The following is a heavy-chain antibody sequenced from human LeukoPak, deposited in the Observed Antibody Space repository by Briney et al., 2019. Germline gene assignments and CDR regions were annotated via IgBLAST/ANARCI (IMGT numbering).Heavy chain of an antibody. CDR3: ARITYDFWSGYYMPDDP. CDR2: ISIYNGNT. J-gene: IGHJ5*02. Sequence: GASEKVSCKASGNTFTNYGISWVRQAPGQGLEWMGWISIYNGNTDYAQKLRGRVTMTTDTSTSTAYMELRSLRSEDTAVYYCARITYDFWSGYYMPDDPWGQGTLVTVSS. D-gene: IGHD3-3*01. CDR1: GNTFTNYG. V-gene: IGHV1-18*01.